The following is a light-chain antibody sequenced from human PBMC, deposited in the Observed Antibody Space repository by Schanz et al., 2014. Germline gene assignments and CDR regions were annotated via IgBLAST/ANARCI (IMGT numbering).Light chain of an antibody. V-gene: IGKV1-5*03. J-gene: IGKJ4*01. CDR2: KAS. Sequence: DIQMTQSPSTLPASVGDRVTITCRASQSISSWLAWYQQKPGKAPKLLIYKASSLESGVPSRFSGGGSGTEFSLTINSLQPDDFATYYCQQYYTNPLTFGGGTKVEIK. CDR1: QSISSW. CDR3: QQYYTNPLT.